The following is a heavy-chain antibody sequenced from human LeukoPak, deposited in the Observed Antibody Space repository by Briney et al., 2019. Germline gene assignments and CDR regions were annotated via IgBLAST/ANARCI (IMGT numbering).Heavy chain of an antibody. Sequence: GGSLRLSCAASGFTFTEYSIIWVRQAPGKGLEWVSFISDISDRSSTIHYADSVKGRFTISRDNAERSVYLQLNSLRADDTAVYYCARVRGPTLKTCYMDVWGTGTTVTVSS. CDR3: ARVRGPTLKTCYMDV. J-gene: IGHJ6*03. V-gene: IGHV3-48*04. D-gene: IGHD3-10*01. CDR1: GFTFTEYS. CDR2: ISDRSSTI.